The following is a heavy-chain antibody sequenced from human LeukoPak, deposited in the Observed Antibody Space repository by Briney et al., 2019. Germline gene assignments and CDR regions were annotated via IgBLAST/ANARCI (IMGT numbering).Heavy chain of an antibody. CDR1: GFTFSSYA. V-gene: IGHV3-23*01. CDR3: SKDWDILTGHYWDY. CDR2: ISCSGGST. Sequence: GGPLGLSCAASGFTFSSYAMSWVRQASGKGLEWVSAISCSGGSTYYADSVKGRFTIFRDNSKNTLYLQMNSLRAEDTAVYYCSKDWDILTGHYWDYWGQGTLVTVSS. J-gene: IGHJ4*02. D-gene: IGHD3-9*01.